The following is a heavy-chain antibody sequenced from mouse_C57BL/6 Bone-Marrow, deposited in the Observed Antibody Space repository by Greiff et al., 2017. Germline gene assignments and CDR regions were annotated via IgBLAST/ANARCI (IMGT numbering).Heavy chain of an antibody. CDR2: SRNKANDYTT. D-gene: IGHD1-1*01. CDR3: ARDVYYYYGSRSSWYFDV. J-gene: IGHJ1*03. CDR1: GFTFSDFY. V-gene: IGHV7-1*01. Sequence: EVKLMESGGGLVQSGRSLRLSCATSGFTFSDFYMEWVRQAPGKGLAWIAASRNKANDYTTEYSASVKGRFIVSRDTSQSILYLQMNALRAEDTAIYYCARDVYYYYGSRSSWYFDVWGTGTTVTVSS.